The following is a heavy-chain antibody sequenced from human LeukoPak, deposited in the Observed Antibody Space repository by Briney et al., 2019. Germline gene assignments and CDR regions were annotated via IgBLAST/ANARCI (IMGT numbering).Heavy chain of an antibody. J-gene: IGHJ4*02. CDR2: IIPIFGTA. V-gene: IGHV1-69*13. Sequence: RASVKVSCKASGGTFSSYAISWVRQAPGQGLEWMGGIIPIFGTANYAQKFQGRVTITADESTSTAYMELGSLRSEDTAVYYCARGGPFEEMAYDFDYWGQGTLVTVSS. CDR3: ARGGPFEEMAYDFDY. CDR1: GGTFSSYA. D-gene: IGHD5-24*01.